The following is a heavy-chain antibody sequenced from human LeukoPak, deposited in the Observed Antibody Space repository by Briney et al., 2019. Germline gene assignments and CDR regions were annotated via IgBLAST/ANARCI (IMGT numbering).Heavy chain of an antibody. CDR2: ISSSGSTI. CDR1: RFTFSGYG. J-gene: IGHJ6*04. D-gene: IGHD3-10*02. CDR3: AELGITMIGGV. Sequence: GGSLRLSCAASRFTFSGYGMHWVRQAPGKGLEWVSYISSSGSTIYYADSVKGRFTISRDNAKNSLYLQMNSLRAEDTAVYYCAELGITMIGGVWGKGTTVTISS. V-gene: IGHV3-48*03.